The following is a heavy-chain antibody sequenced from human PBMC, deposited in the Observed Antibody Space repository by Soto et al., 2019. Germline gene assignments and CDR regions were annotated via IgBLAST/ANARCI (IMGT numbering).Heavy chain of an antibody. D-gene: IGHD3-3*01. CDR1: GYTFTSYA. CDR2: INAGNGNT. CDR3: ARGQFFEWLLYAYYGMDV. Sequence: QVQLVQSGAEVKKPGASVKVSCKASGYTFTSYAMHWVRQAPGQRLEWMGWINAGNGNTKYSQKFQGRVTITRDTSASTAYMELSSLRSEDTAVYYCARGQFFEWLLYAYYGMDVWGQGTTVTVSS. V-gene: IGHV1-3*01. J-gene: IGHJ6*02.